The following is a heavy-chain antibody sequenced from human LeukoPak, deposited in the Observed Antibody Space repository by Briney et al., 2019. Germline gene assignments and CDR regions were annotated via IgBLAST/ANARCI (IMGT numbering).Heavy chain of an antibody. D-gene: IGHD1-14*01. CDR3: AKGPGGYYYGMDV. J-gene: IGHJ6*02. CDR1: GFTFSSYG. CDR2: ISYDGSNK. V-gene: IGHV3-30*18. Sequence: GRSLRLSCAASGFTFSSYGMHWVRQAPGKGLEWVAVISYDGSNKYYADSVKGRFTISRDNSKNTLYLQMNSLRAEDTAVYYCAKGPGGYYYGMDVWGQGTTVTVSS.